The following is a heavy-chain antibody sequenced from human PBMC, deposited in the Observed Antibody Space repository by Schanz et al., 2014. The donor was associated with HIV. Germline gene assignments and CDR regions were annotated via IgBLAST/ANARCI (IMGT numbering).Heavy chain of an antibody. V-gene: IGHV3-23*01. J-gene: IGHJ5*02. CDR1: GFTFSDYA. CDR2: ISGSGGST. Sequence: EVQLLESGGGLVQPGGSLRLSCAASGFTFSDYAMTWVRQAPGKGLEWVSAISGSGGSTYYADSVKGRFTISRDNSKNTLYLQMNSLRAEDTAVYYCTGGLYYDRTPFDPWGQGTLVTVSS. CDR3: TGGLYYDRTPFDP. D-gene: IGHD3-22*01.